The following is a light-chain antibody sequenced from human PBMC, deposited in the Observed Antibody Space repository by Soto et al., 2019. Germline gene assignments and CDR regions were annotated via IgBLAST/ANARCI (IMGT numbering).Light chain of an antibody. CDR2: GNT. CDR3: AAWDDSLRGYV. CDR1: SSSIGRNY. V-gene: IGLV1-47*02. J-gene: IGLJ1*01. Sequence: QSVLSQPPSASGTPGQRVTISCSGSSSSIGRNYIYWYQQLPGTAPKLLIYGNTQRPSGVPDRFSGSKSGTSVSLAISGLRSEDEADYYCAAWDDSLRGYVFGTGTKLTVL.